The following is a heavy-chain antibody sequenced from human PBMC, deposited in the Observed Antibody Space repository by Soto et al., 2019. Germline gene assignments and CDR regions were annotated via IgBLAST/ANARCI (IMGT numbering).Heavy chain of an antibody. CDR3: ARDAGYYYGSGSPGDY. V-gene: IGHV3-33*01. Sequence: QVQLVESGGGVVQPGRSLRLSCAASGFTFSSYGMHWVRQAPGKGLAWVAVIWEDGSNKYYADSVKVRITISRDNSTNTLYLQMNSLSAEDTAVYYCARDAGYYYGSGSPGDYWGQGTLVTVSS. CDR2: IWEDGSNK. CDR1: GFTFSSYG. J-gene: IGHJ4*02. D-gene: IGHD3-10*01.